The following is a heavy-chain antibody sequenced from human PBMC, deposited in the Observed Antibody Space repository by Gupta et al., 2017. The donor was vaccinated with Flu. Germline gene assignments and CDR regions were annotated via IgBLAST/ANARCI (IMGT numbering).Heavy chain of an antibody. CDR2: ISSSGSTI. Sequence: EVQPVESGEGLVQPGGSLRLSCAASGFTMCSHEMNWMRQDTGKGLEWVSYISSSGSTIYYADTVKGRVTISRDNAKNSLYLQMNSLRAEDTAVYYCAREFRNYGPRYYYYGMDVWGQGTTVTGAS. D-gene: IGHD4-11*01. CDR1: GFTMCSHE. V-gene: IGHV3-48*03. J-gene: IGHJ6*02. CDR3: AREFRNYGPRYYYYGMDV.